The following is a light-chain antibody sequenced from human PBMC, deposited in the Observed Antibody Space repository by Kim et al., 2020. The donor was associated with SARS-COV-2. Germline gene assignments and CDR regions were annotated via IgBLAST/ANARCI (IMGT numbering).Light chain of an antibody. CDR1: NIGSKS. Sequence: PGKTARITCGGNNIGSKSVAWYQQKPGQAPVLVIYYDCDRPSGIPERFSGSNSGNTATLTISRVEAGDEADYYCQVWDSSSDHPVFGGGTQLTVL. J-gene: IGLJ3*02. V-gene: IGLV3-21*04. CDR3: QVWDSSSDHPV. CDR2: YDC.